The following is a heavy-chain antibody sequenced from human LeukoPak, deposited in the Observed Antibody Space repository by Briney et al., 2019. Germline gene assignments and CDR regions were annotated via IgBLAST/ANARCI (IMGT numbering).Heavy chain of an antibody. CDR2: IIPIFGTA. V-gene: IGHV1-69*05. CDR1: GGTFSSYA. Sequence: SVKVSCKASGGTFSSYAISWVRQAPGQGLEWMGGIIPIFGTANYAQKFQGRVTITTDESTSTAYMELSSLRSEDTAVYYCASSREAGRFLNAFDIWAKGQWSPSLQ. J-gene: IGHJ3*02. D-gene: IGHD3-3*01. CDR3: ASSREAGRFLNAFDI.